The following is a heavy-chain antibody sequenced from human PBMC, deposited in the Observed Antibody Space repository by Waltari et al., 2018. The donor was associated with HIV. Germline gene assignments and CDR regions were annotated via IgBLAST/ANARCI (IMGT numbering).Heavy chain of an antibody. D-gene: IGHD2-2*01. CDR2: ISSSSSYI. J-gene: IGHJ5*02. V-gene: IGHV3-21*01. CDR3: ARDVGYCSSTSCPNNWFDP. CDR1: GFTFSSYN. Sequence: EVQLVESGGGLVKPGGSLRLSCAASGFTFSSYNMNWVRQAPGKGLEWVSSISSSSSYIYYADSGKGRFTISRDNAKNSLYLQMNSLRAEDTAVYYCARDVGYCSSTSCPNNWFDPWGQGTLVTVSS.